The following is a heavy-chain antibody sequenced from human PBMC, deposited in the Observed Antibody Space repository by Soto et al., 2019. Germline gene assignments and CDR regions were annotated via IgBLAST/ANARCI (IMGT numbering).Heavy chain of an antibody. CDR1: GGSISSSSYY. J-gene: IGHJ4*02. Sequence: PSETLSLTCTVSGGSISSSSYYWGWIRQPPGKGLEWIGSIYYSGSTYYNPSLKSRVTISVDTSKNQFSLKLSSVTAADTAVYYCATRPPGEPYFGVFDYWSQGTLVTVSS. CDR2: IYYSGST. V-gene: IGHV4-39*07. CDR3: ATRPPGEPYFGVFDY. D-gene: IGHD3-16*01.